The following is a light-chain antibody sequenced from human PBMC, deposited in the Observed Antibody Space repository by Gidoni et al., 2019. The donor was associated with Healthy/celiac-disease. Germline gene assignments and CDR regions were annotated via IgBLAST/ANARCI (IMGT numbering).Light chain of an antibody. V-gene: IGKV1-39*01. CDR2: AAS. J-gene: IGKJ1*01. CDR1: QSISSY. CDR3: QQSYSTPPRP. Sequence: DIQMTQAPSSLSASVGDRVTITCRASQSISSYLNWYQQKPGKAPQLLIYAASSLQSGVPSRFSGSGSGTDFTLTISSLQPEYFATYYCQQSYSTPPRPFGQGTKVEIK.